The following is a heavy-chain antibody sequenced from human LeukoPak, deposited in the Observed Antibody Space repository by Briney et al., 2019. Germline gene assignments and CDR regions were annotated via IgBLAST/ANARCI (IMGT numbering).Heavy chain of an antibody. CDR3: ARDGEPYGSYYYGMDV. D-gene: IGHD1-26*01. Sequence: SVKVSCKASGGTFSSYAISWVRQAPGQGLEWTGGIIPIFGTANYAQKFQGRVTITADESTSTAYMELSSLRSEDTAVYYCARDGEPYGSYYYGMDVWGQGTTVTVSS. CDR2: IIPIFGTA. V-gene: IGHV1-69*13. J-gene: IGHJ6*02. CDR1: GGTFSSYA.